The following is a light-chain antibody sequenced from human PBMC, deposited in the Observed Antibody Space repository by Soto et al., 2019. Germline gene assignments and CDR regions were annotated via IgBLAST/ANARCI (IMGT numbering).Light chain of an antibody. CDR2: GAS. CDR3: QQYNNWPPYT. Sequence: EIVMTQSPATLSVSPGERATLSCRASQSVSSNLAWYQQKPGQAPRLLIYGASTRATGIPARFSGSGSGTDFILTISSLQSEDFAVYYCQQYNNWPPYTFGQWTKLEI. V-gene: IGKV3-15*01. CDR1: QSVSSN. J-gene: IGKJ2*01.